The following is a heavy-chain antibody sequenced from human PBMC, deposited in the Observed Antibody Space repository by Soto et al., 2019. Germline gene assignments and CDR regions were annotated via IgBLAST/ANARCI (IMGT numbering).Heavy chain of an antibody. Sequence: SETLSLTCTVSGGSISSSSYYWGWIRQPPGKGLEWIGGIYYSGSTYYNPSLKSRVTISVDTSKNQFSLKLSSVTAADTAVYYCASRDSSSWYAYYYYYGMDVWGQGTTVTVSS. D-gene: IGHD6-13*01. V-gene: IGHV4-39*01. J-gene: IGHJ6*02. CDR2: IYYSGST. CDR3: ASRDSSSWYAYYYYYGMDV. CDR1: GGSISSSSYY.